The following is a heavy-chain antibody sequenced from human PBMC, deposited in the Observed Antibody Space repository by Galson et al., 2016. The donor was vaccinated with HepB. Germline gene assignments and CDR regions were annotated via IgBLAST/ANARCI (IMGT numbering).Heavy chain of an antibody. CDR3: ARDVPVAASGYFDY. CDR1: GFTFNNHA. V-gene: IGHV3-23*01. D-gene: IGHD6-25*01. J-gene: IGHJ4*02. Sequence: SLRLSCAGSGFTFNNHAMSWVRQAPGKGLEWVSAISGSGRTTLYADSVKGRFTISRDNSNKALHLQMYSLRAEDTALYYCARDVPVAASGYFDYWGQGALVIVSS. CDR2: ISGSGRTT.